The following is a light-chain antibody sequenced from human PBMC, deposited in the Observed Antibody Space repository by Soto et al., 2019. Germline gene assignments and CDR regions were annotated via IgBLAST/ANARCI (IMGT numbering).Light chain of an antibody. Sequence: EIGMTQSPATLSVSPGGRATLSCRASQSISGTLAWYQQKPGQAPRLLIYGASSRATGVPDRFIASGSGTDFTLTISRLEPEDFAVYYCQQFASSPRTFGRGTKVDIK. CDR1: QSISGT. V-gene: IGKV3D-15*01. CDR3: QQFASSPRT. J-gene: IGKJ1*01. CDR2: GAS.